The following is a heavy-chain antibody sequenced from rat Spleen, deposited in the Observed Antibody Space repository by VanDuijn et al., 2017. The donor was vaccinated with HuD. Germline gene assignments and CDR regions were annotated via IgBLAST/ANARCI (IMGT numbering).Heavy chain of an antibody. Sequence: EVQLVESGGGLVQPGRSMKLSCAASGFTFSDYYMAWVRQAPTKGLEWVATISSDGRRNYYRDSVKGRFTISRDNAKSTLYLQMNSLRSEDTATYCCTRDRKYNNPLYVMDAWGQGASVTVSS. V-gene: IGHV5-20*01. J-gene: IGHJ4*01. CDR2: ISSDGRRN. D-gene: IGHD1-5*01. CDR1: GFTFSDYY. CDR3: TRDRKYNNPLYVMDA.